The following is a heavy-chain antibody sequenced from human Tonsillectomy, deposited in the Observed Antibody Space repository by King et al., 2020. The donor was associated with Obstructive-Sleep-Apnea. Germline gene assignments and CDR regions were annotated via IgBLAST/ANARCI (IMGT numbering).Heavy chain of an antibody. CDR2: ISSSSSYI. CDR1: GFTFSSYS. J-gene: IGHJ3*02. V-gene: IGHV3-21*01. D-gene: IGHD1-26*01. CDR3: ARDQGSGSYLDAFDI. Sequence: VQLVESGGGLVKPGGSLRLSCAASGFTFSSYSMNWVRQAPGKGLEWVSSISSSSSYIYYADSVKGRFTISRDNAKNSLYLQMNSLRAEDTAVYYCARDQGSGSYLDAFDIWGQGTMVTVSS.